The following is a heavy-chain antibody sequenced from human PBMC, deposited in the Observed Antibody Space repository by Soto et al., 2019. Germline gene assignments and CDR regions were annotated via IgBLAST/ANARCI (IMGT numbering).Heavy chain of an antibody. CDR1: VGYIRVGYYS. J-gene: IGHJ3*02. D-gene: IGHD4-4*01. V-gene: IGHV4-30-2*01. Sequence: TPETLSFTCAISVGYIRVGYYSWSWIRQPPGKGLEWIGFIYNSGSTYYNSSLKSRVTISVDRSKNHFFLNLTSVTAADTAVYCCANYRKFFQIWGQGTKVTVSS. CDR3: ANYRKFFQI. CDR2: IYNSGST.